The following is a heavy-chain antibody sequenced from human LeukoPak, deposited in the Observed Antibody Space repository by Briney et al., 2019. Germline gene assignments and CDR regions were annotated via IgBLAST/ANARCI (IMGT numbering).Heavy chain of an antibody. D-gene: IGHD3-10*01. CDR1: GGSISSYY. Sequence: SETPSLTCTVSGGSISSYYWSWIRQPPGKGLEWIGYIYYSGSTNYNPSLKSRVTISVDTSKNQFSLKLSSVTAADTAVYYCAREAGDYYGSGSYFGYWGQGTLVTVSS. V-gene: IGHV4-59*01. J-gene: IGHJ4*02. CDR3: AREAGDYYGSGSYFGY. CDR2: IYYSGST.